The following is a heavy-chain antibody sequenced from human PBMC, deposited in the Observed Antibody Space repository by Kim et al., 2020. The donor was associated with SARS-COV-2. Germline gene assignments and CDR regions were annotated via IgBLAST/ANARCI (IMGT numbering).Heavy chain of an antibody. CDR3: ARARALVRGAISGFDI. D-gene: IGHD3-10*01. J-gene: IGHJ3*02. Sequence: DYGKCRFTISRDNAQNSLYLQMNSLRTEDTAIYFCARARALVRGAISGFDIWGQGTTVTVSS. V-gene: IGHV3-11*05.